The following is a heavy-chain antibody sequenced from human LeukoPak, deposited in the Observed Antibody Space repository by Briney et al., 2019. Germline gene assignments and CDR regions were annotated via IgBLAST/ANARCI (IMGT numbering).Heavy chain of an antibody. CDR3: ARDRACSNGVCSYFDY. V-gene: IGHV4-39*01. CDR2: IYYSGST. J-gene: IGHJ4*02. Sequence: PSETLSLTCTVSGGSISSSSYYWGWIRQPPGKGLEWIGSIYYSGSTYYNPSLKSRVTISVDTSKNQFSLKLSSVTAADTAVYYCARDRACSNGVCSYFDYWGPGTVVTVSS. CDR1: GGSISSSSYY. D-gene: IGHD2-8*01.